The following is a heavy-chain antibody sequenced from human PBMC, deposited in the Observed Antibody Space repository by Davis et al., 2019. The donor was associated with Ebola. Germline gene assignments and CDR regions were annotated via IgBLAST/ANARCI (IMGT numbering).Heavy chain of an antibody. CDR1: GFTFSSYS. J-gene: IGHJ5*02. CDR3: ARDIVATIFSWFDP. Sequence: GGSLRLSCAASGFTFSSYSMNWVRQAPGKGLEWVSAISGSGGSTYYADSVKGRFTISRDNAKNSLYLQMNSLRAEDTAVYYCARDIVATIFSWFDPWGQGTLVTVSS. D-gene: IGHD5-12*01. V-gene: IGHV3-21*01. CDR2: ISGSGGST.